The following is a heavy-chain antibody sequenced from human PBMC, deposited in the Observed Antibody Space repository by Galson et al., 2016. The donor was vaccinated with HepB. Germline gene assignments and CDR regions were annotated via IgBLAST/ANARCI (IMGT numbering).Heavy chain of an antibody. J-gene: IGHJ4*02. CDR1: GYIFTNHA. Sequence: SVKVSCKASGYIFTNHAFSRVRQAPGQSLEWMGWIDTKNGNTVYARKLQGRVTMTTDTSTNTAYMKLTSLGSDDTAVYYCARDLVDSSGWVDYWGQGTPVTVSS. D-gene: IGHD6-19*01. V-gene: IGHV1-18*04. CDR3: ARDLVDSSGWVDY. CDR2: IDTKNGNT.